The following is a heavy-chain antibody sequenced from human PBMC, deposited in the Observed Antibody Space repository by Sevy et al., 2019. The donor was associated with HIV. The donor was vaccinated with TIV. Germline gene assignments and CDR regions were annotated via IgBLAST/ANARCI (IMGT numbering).Heavy chain of an antibody. CDR2: INTDGSST. Sequence: GGSLRLSCAASGFTFSSYWMHWVRQAPGKGLVWVSRINTDGSSTSNADSVQGRFTISRDNAKNTLYLQMNSLRAEDTAVYYCAREGDIVVVPAAIDAMDVWCQGTAVTVSS. CDR3: AREGDIVVVPAAIDAMDV. D-gene: IGHD2-2*02. V-gene: IGHV3-74*01. J-gene: IGHJ6*02. CDR1: GFTFSSYW.